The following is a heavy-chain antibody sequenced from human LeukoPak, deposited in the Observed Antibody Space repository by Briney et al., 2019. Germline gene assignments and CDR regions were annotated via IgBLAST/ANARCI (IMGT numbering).Heavy chain of an antibody. CDR3: AREEYKYYDFWSGYSGGNWFDP. CDR2: ISYDGSNK. Sequence: GGSLRLSCAASGFTFSSYAMHWFRQAPGKGLEWVAVISYDGSNKYYADSVKGRFTISRDNSKNTLYLQMNSLRAEDTAVYYCAREEYKYYDFWSGYSGGNWFDPWGQGTLVTVSS. D-gene: IGHD3-3*01. CDR1: GFTFSSYA. J-gene: IGHJ5*02. V-gene: IGHV3-30*01.